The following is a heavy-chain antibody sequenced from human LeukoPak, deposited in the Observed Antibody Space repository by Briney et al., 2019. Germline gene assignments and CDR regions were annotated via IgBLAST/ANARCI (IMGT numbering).Heavy chain of an antibody. CDR1: GFTFAKYG. J-gene: IGHJ4*02. CDR2: IRYDGSDK. V-gene: IGHV3-30*02. Sequence: GSLRLSCAASGFTFAKYGMHWVRQAPGKGLEWVTFIRYDGSDKYYADSVKGRFSISRDNPRKQLYLQMNSLRSEDSVVYYCANLDDYWGQGTLVTVSS. D-gene: IGHD1-1*01. CDR3: ANLDDY.